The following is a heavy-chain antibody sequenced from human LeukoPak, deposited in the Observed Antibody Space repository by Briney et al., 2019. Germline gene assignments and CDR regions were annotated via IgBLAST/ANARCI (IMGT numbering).Heavy chain of an antibody. V-gene: IGHV3-21*01. J-gene: IGHJ3*02. CDR2: ISSSSSYI. Sequence: GGSLRLSCAASGFTFSSYSMNWVRQAPGKGLEWVSSISSSSSYIYYADSVKGRFTISRDNAKNSLYLQMNSLRAEDTAVYYCARVGCSGGSCYRDAFDIWGQGTMVTVSS. CDR3: ARVGCSGGSCYRDAFDI. CDR1: GFTFSSYS. D-gene: IGHD2-15*01.